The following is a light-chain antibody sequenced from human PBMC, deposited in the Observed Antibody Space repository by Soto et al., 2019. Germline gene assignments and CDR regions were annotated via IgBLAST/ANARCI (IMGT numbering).Light chain of an antibody. J-gene: IGKJ5*01. CDR1: QSIGSL. Sequence: DIQMTQSPSTLSASVGDRVTITCRASQSIGSLLAWYQQKPGRAPTLLIYKASTLESGVPSRFSGSGFGTEFSLAISSLQPDDSATYYCQQYNSYPLTFGQGTRLEMK. V-gene: IGKV1-5*03. CDR2: KAS. CDR3: QQYNSYPLT.